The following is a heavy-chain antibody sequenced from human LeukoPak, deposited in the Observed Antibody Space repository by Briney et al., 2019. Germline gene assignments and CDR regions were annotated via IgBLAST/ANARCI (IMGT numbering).Heavy chain of an antibody. CDR3: ARGGQPLDY. CDR1: GFTFSSYA. V-gene: IGHV3-23*01. D-gene: IGHD3-16*01. J-gene: IGHJ4*02. Sequence: GGSLRLSCAASGFTFSSYAMSWVRQAPGKGLEWVSAISGSGGSTYYADSVKGRFTVSRDNARNSLYLQMNSLRVEDTAMYYCARGGQPLDYWGQGTLVTVSS. CDR2: ISGSGGST.